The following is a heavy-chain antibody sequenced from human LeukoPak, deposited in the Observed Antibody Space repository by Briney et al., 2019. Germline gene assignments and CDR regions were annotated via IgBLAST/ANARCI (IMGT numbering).Heavy chain of an antibody. Sequence: PGGSLRLSCAASGFTISDYWMHWVRQAPGKGLVWVSRSNSGGSSISYADSVKGRFTISRDIAKNTLYLQMNSLRDEDTGVYYCARDWSFDYWGQGTLVTVSS. D-gene: IGHD2-8*02. J-gene: IGHJ4*02. CDR2: SNSGGSSI. CDR3: ARDWSFDY. CDR1: GFTISDYW. V-gene: IGHV3-74*01.